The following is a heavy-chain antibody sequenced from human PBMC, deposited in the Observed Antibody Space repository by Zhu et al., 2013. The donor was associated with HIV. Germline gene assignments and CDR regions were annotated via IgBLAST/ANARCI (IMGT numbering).Heavy chain of an antibody. D-gene: IGHD5-12*01. CDR1: GYTFTAYY. CDR2: INPNTGGT. J-gene: IGHJ3*02. CDR3: ARPAYSRYSGYGYHDAFDI. Sequence: QVQLVQSGAEVKKPGASVKVSCKASGYTFTAYYVHWVRQAPGQGLEWMGWINPNTGGTNYAQKFQGRVTMTRATSISTVYMELSRLRSDDTAVYYCARPAYSRYSGYGYHDAFDIVGPRDKWSPSLQ. V-gene: IGHV1-2*02.